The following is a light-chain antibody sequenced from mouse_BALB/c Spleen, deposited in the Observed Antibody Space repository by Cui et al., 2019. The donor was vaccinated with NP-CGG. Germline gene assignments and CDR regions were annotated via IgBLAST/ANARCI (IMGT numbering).Light chain of an antibody. CDR2: GTN. CDR3: ALWYSNHWV. J-gene: IGLJ1*01. V-gene: IGLV1*01. Sequence: AVATQESALTTSPVETVTLTCRSSTGAVTTNNYANWVQEKPDHLFTGLIGGTNNRAPGVPARFSGSLIGDKAALTITGTQTEDEAIYFCALWYSNHWVFGGGTKLTVL. CDR1: TGAVTTNNY.